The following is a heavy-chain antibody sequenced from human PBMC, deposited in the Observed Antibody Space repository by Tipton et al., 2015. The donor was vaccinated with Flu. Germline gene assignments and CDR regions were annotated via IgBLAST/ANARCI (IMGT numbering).Heavy chain of an antibody. V-gene: IGHV4-38-2*02. CDR1: GDSIGYPYF. CDR3: ARDPSLGMPEYFDS. CDR2: IHRSGNG. J-gene: IGHJ4*02. Sequence: TLSLTCSVSGDSIGYPYFWGWIRQAPGKGLEWIGNIHRSGNGYYSPFLKSRVTLSVDTSKNQFSLRLSSVTAADTAVYFCARDPSLGMPEYFDSWGQGTLITVSS. D-gene: IGHD2-2*01.